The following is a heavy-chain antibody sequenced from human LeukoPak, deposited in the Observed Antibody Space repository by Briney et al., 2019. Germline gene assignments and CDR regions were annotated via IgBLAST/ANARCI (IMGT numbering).Heavy chain of an antibody. Sequence: GGSLRLSCAASGFTFSSYEMNWVRQAPGKGLEWISYISRSGSTINYADSVKGRFTISRDDAKHSQYLQMNSLRAEDTAVYYCAKSTVTNYFDDWGQGSLVTVSS. CDR3: AKSTVTNYFDD. CDR2: ISRSGSTI. J-gene: IGHJ4*02. CDR1: GFTFSSYE. D-gene: IGHD4-17*01. V-gene: IGHV3-48*03.